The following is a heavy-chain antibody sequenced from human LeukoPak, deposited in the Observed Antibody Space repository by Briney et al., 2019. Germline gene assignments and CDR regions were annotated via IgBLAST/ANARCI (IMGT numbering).Heavy chain of an antibody. Sequence: WIGEINHSGSTNYNPSLKSRVTISVDTSKNQFSLRLNSVTAADTAVYYCARYSSSGDWFDPWDQGVLVTVSS. CDR3: ARYSSSGDWFDP. D-gene: IGHD6-19*01. CDR2: INHSGST. V-gene: IGHV4-34*01. J-gene: IGHJ5*02.